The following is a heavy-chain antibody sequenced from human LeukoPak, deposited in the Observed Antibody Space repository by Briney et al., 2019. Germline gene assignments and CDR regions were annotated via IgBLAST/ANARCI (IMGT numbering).Heavy chain of an antibody. Sequence: PGGSLRLSCVASEFTFSNYAMHWVRQAPGRGLEWVALISYDGTNKYYADSVKGRFTISRDNSKNTLYLQMNSLTAEDTALYYCAKFGGTSGTSFDIWGQGTMVTVSS. CDR1: EFTFSNYA. D-gene: IGHD4-23*01. V-gene: IGHV3-30*04. CDR3: AKFGGTSGTSFDI. CDR2: ISYDGTNK. J-gene: IGHJ3*02.